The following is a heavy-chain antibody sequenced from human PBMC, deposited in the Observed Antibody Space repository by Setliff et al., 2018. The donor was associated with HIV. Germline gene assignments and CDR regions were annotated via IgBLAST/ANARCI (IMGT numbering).Heavy chain of an antibody. J-gene: IGHJ4*02. CDR3: VRDTTSGWMLTS. Sequence: ASVKVSCKPSGYTFTTFGLSWVRQAPGQGLQWMGWISTYSDETSYAQNLQGRVTMTRDTSTSTVYMELSSLRAEDTAIYYCVRDTTSGWMLTSWGQGTLVTVSS. V-gene: IGHV1-18*04. CDR1: GYTFTTFG. D-gene: IGHD6-25*01. CDR2: ISTYSDET.